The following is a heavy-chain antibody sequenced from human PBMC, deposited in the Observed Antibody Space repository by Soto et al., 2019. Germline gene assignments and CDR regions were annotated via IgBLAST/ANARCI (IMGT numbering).Heavy chain of an antibody. CDR1: GSSITNYY. V-gene: IGHV4-4*07. J-gene: IGHJ5*02. D-gene: IGHD3-16*01. CDR2: MYTKERT. CDR3: ARDDYKDGGNNWFDP. Sequence: SETLSLTCTVAGSSITNYYWSWIRQPAGKGLEWIGRMYTKERTNYNLSFKSRVTMSVDTSKNQFSLKLNAVTAADTAVYYCARDDYKDGGNNWFDPWGQGTLVTVSS.